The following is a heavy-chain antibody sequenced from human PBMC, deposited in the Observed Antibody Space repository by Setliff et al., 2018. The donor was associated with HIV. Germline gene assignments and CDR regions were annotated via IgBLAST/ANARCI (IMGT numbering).Heavy chain of an antibody. CDR2: IIPMFNIA. CDR3: AREPISYRDFVVVVAAFDI. J-gene: IGHJ3*02. CDR1: GGTFNSYT. V-gene: IGHV1-69*10. D-gene: IGHD2-15*01. Sequence: SVKVSCKASGGTFNSYTVSWVRQAPGQGLEWMGGIIPMFNIANYAQKFQGRATITADISTTTASMELRSLRSEETAVYYCAREPISYRDFVVVVAAFDIWGQGTMVTVSS.